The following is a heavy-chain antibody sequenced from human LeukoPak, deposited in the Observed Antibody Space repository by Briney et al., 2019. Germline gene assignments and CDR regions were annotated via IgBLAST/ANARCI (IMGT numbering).Heavy chain of an antibody. CDR3: ASDKGYSNNYFDY. Sequence: SETLSLACTVSGGPISTTGYYWAWIRQPPGKGLEWIASIYYSGSTYYNSSLKSRVTISVDTSRNQFSLKLSSVTAADTALYYRASDKGYSNNYFDYWGQGTLVTVSS. J-gene: IGHJ4*01. CDR1: GGPISTTGYY. CDR2: IYYSGST. D-gene: IGHD6-13*01. V-gene: IGHV4-39*01.